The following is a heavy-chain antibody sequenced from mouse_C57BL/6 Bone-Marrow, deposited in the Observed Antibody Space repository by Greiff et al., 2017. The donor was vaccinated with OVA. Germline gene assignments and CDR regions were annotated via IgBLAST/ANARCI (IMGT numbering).Heavy chain of an antibody. CDR3: ARDYYYGSSYVGFAY. Sequence: EVKLVESGGGLVQPGGSLKLSCAASGYTFSDYGMAWVRQAPRKGPEWVAFISNLAYSIYYADTVTGRFTISSENAKNTLYLEMSILRSEDTAMYYCARDYYYGSSYVGFAYWGQGTLVTVSA. V-gene: IGHV5-15*01. J-gene: IGHJ3*01. CDR2: ISNLAYSI. D-gene: IGHD1-1*01. CDR1: GYTFSDYG.